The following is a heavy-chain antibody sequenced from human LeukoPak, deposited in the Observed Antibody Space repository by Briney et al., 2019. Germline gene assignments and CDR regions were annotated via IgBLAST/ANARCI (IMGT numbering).Heavy chain of an antibody. CDR2: ISAYNGNT. CDR1: GYTFTSYG. J-gene: IGHJ4*02. CDR3: ARTGYCSGGSCYSFLAY. Sequence: ASVKVSCKASGYTFTSYGIRWVRQAPGQGLEWMGWISAYNGNTNYAQKLQGRVTMTTDTSTSTAYMELRSLRSDDTAVYYCARTGYCSGGSCYSFLAYWGQGTLVTVSS. V-gene: IGHV1-18*01. D-gene: IGHD2-15*01.